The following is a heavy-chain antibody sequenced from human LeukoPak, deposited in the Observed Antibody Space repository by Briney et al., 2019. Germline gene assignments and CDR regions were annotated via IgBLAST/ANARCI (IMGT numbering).Heavy chain of an antibody. CDR3: ARDGVATTGMAFDI. V-gene: IGHV4-39*07. J-gene: IGHJ3*02. CDR1: GGSISSSSYY. Sequence: PSETLSLTCTVSGGSISSSSYYWGWIRQPPGKGLEWIGSIYYSGSTYYNPSLKSRVTISVDTSKNQFSLKLSSVTAADTAVYYCARDGVATTGMAFDIWGQGTMVTVSS. CDR2: IYYSGST. D-gene: IGHD5-12*01.